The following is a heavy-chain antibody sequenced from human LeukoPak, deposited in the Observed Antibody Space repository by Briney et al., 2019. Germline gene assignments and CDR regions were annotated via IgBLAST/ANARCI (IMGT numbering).Heavy chain of an antibody. Sequence: ASVKVSCKASGYTFTGYYMRWVRQAPGQGLEWMGWINPNSGGTNYAQKFQGRVTMTRDTSISTAYMELSRLRSDDTAVYYCVRDLLGGGYDVPGIMDVWGQGTTVTVSS. CDR2: INPNSGGT. D-gene: IGHD5-12*01. V-gene: IGHV1-2*02. CDR3: VRDLLGGGYDVPGIMDV. CDR1: GYTFTGYY. J-gene: IGHJ6*02.